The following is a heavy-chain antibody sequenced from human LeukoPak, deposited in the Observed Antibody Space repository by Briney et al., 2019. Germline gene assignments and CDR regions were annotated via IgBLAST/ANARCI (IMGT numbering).Heavy chain of an antibody. CDR3: ARTDDYYGSGSSPPYFDY. CDR2: ISAYNGDT. V-gene: IGHV1-18*01. D-gene: IGHD3-10*01. Sequence: GASVKVSCKASGYTFTSYGISWVRQAPGQGLEWVGWISAYNGDTNYAQKLQGRVTMTTDTSTSTAYMELRSLRSDDTAVYYCARTDDYYGSGSSPPYFDYWGQGTLVTVSS. CDR1: GYTFTSYG. J-gene: IGHJ4*02.